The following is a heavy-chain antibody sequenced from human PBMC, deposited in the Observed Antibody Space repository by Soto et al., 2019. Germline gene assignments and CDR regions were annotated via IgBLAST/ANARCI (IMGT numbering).Heavy chain of an antibody. J-gene: IGHJ5*02. D-gene: IGHD2-15*01. CDR1: GYTLTSYA. CDR3: ARVYCSGGSCYSGLENWFDP. Sequence: SVKVSFKDSGYTLTSYAMHLVRHAPRQKPEGMGWLNAGNGNTKYSQKFQGRVTITRATCASTAYMELSSLRSEDTAVYYCARVYCSGGSCYSGLENWFDPWGQGTLVTVSS. CDR2: LNAGNGNT. V-gene: IGHV1-3*01.